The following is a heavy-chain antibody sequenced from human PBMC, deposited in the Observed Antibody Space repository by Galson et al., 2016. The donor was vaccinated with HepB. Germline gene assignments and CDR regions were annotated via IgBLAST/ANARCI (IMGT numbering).Heavy chain of an antibody. CDR1: FC. J-gene: IGHJ2*01. V-gene: IGHV3-48*02. CDR3: ARYRGPSRYFEP. CDR2: ISSGSSPI. D-gene: IGHD1-1*01. Sequence: FCMNWVRQAPGQGLEWVSYISSGSSPIHYADSVRGRFTISRDNAKNSLYLQMNSLRDADTAVYYCARYRGPSRYFEPWGRGTLGTVSS.